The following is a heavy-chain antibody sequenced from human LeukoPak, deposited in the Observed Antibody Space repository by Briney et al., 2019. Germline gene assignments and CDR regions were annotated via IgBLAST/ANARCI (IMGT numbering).Heavy chain of an antibody. CDR1: GGTFSSYA. D-gene: IGHD6-19*01. CDR2: IIPIFGTA. Sequence: ASVKVSCKASGGTFSSYAISWVRQAPGQGLEWMGGIIPIFGTANYAQKFQGRVTITADKSTSTAYMELSSLRSEDTAVYYCARGDQYSSGWRYYYYYMDVWGKGTTVTVSS. V-gene: IGHV1-69*06. J-gene: IGHJ6*03. CDR3: ARGDQYSSGWRYYYYYMDV.